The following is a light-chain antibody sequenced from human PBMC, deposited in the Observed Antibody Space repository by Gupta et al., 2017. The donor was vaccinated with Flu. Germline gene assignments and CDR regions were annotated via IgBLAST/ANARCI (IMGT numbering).Light chain of an antibody. V-gene: IGKV2-28*01. Sequence: DIVMTQSPLSLPVTPGEPASISCRSSQSLLHSNGYNYLDWYLQKPGQSPQLLIYLGSNRASGVPDRFSSSGSSTDFTLKISRVEADDVGVYYCRQALQTPYTFGQGTKLEIK. J-gene: IGKJ2*01. CDR1: QSLLHSNGYNY. CDR2: LGS. CDR3: RQALQTPYT.